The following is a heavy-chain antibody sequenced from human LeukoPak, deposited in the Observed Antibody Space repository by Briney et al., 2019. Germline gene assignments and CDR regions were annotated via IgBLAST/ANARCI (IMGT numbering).Heavy chain of an antibody. CDR1: GGTFSSYA. Sequence: ASVKVSCKASGGTFSSYAISWVRQAPGQGLEWMGGMNPNSGNTGYAQKFQGRVTITRNTSISTAYMELSSLRSEDTAVYYCARGMTPMDVWGKGTTVTVSS. V-gene: IGHV1-8*03. J-gene: IGHJ6*04. CDR3: ARGMTPMDV. CDR2: MNPNSGNT.